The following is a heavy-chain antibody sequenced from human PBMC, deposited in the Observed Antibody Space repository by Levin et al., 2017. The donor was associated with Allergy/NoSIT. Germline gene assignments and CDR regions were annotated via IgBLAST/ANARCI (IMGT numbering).Heavy chain of an antibody. CDR1: GFTFSSYA. CDR2: FSYSGGST. V-gene: IGHV3-23*01. Sequence: GGSLRLSCAASGFTFSSYALHWVRQAPGKGLEWVSAFSYSGGSTYYADSVKGRFTISRDNSKNTLYLQMNSLRAEDTAVYYCAKDRGYDFSLDYWGQGTLVTVSS. CDR3: AKDRGYDFSLDY. J-gene: IGHJ4*02. D-gene: IGHD3-3*01.